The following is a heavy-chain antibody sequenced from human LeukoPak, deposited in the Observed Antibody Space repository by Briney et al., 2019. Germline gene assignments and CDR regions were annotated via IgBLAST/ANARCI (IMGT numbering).Heavy chain of an antibody. CDR2: ISGSGGST. V-gene: IGHV3-23*01. Sequence: GGSLRLSCAASGFTFSSYAMSWVRQAPGKGLEWVSAISGSGGSTYYADSVKGRFTISRDNSKNTLYLQMNSLRDEDTAVYYCARDWFHAIDYWGQGTLVTVSS. D-gene: IGHD2/OR15-2a*01. CDR3: ARDWFHAIDY. J-gene: IGHJ4*02. CDR1: GFTFSSYA.